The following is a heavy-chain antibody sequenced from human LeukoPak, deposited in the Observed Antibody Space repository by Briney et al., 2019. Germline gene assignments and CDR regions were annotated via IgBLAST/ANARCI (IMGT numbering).Heavy chain of an antibody. CDR2: INPSDGST. V-gene: IGHV1-46*01. D-gene: IGHD3-22*01. CDR1: GYTFTSYY. J-gene: IGHJ4*02. Sequence: ASVKVSCKASGYTFTSYYMHWVRQAPGQGLEWMGIINPSDGSTSYAQKFQGRVTMTRDTSTSTVYMELSSLRSEDTAVYYCARGVSGYDSSGTSVYWGQETLVTVSS. CDR3: ARGVSGYDSSGTSVY.